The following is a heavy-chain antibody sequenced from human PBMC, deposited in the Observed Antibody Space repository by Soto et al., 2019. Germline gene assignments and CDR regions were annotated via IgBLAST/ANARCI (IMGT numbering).Heavy chain of an antibody. J-gene: IGHJ4*02. V-gene: IGHV2-5*02. CDR1: GFSLSTSGVG. D-gene: IGHD3-16*02. CDR2: IYWDDDK. CDR3: AHTDYDYVWGSYRPTYYFDY. Sequence: QITLKESGPMLVKPTQTLTLTCTFSGFSLSTSGVGVGWIRQPPGKALEWLALIYWDDDKRYSPSLKSRLTITKDTSKNQVVLTMTNMDPVDTATYYCAHTDYDYVWGSYRPTYYFDYWGQGTLVTVSS.